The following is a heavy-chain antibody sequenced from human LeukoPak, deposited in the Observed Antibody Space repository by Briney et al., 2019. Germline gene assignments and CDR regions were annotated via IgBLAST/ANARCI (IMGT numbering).Heavy chain of an antibody. CDR1: GGSISSSSYY. D-gene: IGHD5-18*01. V-gene: IGHV4-39*01. CDR3: ARRNSSQLWLNF. Sequence: PSETLSLTCTVSGGSISSSSYYWGWIRQPPGKGLEWIGSIYYSGNTYYNPSLKSRVTISVDTSKNQFSLKLSSVTAADTAVYYCARRNSSQLWLNFWGQGTLVTVSS. CDR2: IYYSGNT. J-gene: IGHJ4*02.